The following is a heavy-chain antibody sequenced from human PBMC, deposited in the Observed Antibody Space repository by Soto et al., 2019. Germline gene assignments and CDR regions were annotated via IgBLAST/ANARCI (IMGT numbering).Heavy chain of an antibody. CDR2: IYYSGST. J-gene: IGHJ4*02. D-gene: IGHD4-17*01. CDR3: ARRYGASGDY. CDR1: GGSISSYY. Sequence: SETLSLTCTVSGGSISSYYWSWIRQPPGKGLEWIGYIYYSGSTNYNPSLKSRVTISVDTSKNQFSLKLSSVTAADTAVYYCARRYGASGDYWGQGTLVTVS. V-gene: IGHV4-59*01.